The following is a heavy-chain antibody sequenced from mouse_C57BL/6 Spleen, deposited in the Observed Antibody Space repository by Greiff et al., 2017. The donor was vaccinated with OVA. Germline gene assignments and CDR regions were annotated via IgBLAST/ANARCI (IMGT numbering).Heavy chain of an antibody. Sequence: QVQLQQSGAELARPGASVKMSCKASGYTFPSYTMHLVKQRPGQGLECIGYINPNSGYTKYNQKFKYKATLTADKSASTAYMQLSSLTAEDSAVYYCARSGDGYYFAYWGQGTLVTVSA. CDR2: INPNSGYT. D-gene: IGHD2-3*01. CDR1: GYTFPSYT. J-gene: IGHJ3*01. CDR3: ARSGDGYYFAY. V-gene: IGHV1-4*01.